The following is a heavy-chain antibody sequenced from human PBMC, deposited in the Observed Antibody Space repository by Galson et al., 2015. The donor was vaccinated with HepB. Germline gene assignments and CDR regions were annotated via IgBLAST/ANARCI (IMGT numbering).Heavy chain of an antibody. CDR1: GFTFSSYS. J-gene: IGHJ6*02. Sequence: SLRLSCAASGFTFSSYSMNWVRQAPGKGLEWVSYISSSSSTIYYADSVKGRFTISRDNAKNSLYLQMNSLRAEDTAVYYCARDRARDYYDSSGYYYYGMDVWGQGTTVTVSS. D-gene: IGHD3-22*01. CDR2: ISSSSSTI. CDR3: ARDRARDYYDSSGYYYYGMDV. V-gene: IGHV3-48*04.